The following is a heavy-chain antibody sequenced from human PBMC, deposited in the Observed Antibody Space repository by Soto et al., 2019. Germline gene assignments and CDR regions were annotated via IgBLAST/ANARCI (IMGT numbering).Heavy chain of an antibody. CDR1: RYTFTSYG. J-gene: IGHJ4*02. CDR3: ASGSFGYSSGINPGGFDY. CDR2: ISAYNGNT. Sequence: ASVKVSCKASRYTFTSYGISWVRQAPGQGLEWMGWISAYNGNTNYAQKLQGRVTMTTDTSTSTAYMELRSLSSDDTAVYYCASGSFGYSSGINPGGFDYWGQGTLVTVSS. D-gene: IGHD6-19*01. V-gene: IGHV1-18*04.